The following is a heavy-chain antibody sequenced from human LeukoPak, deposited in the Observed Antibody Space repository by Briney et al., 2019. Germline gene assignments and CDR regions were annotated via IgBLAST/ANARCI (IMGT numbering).Heavy chain of an antibody. V-gene: IGHV3-20*04. CDR3: AGLRGYDFWSGFEY. J-gene: IGHJ4*02. CDR2: LNWNGGST. D-gene: IGHD3-3*01. Sequence: GGSLRLSCAASGFTFDDYGMSWVRQAPGKGLEWVSGLNWNGGSTGYADSVKGRFTISRDNAKNSLYLQMNSLRAEDTALYYCAGLRGYDFWSGFEYWGQGTLVTVSS. CDR1: GFTFDDYG.